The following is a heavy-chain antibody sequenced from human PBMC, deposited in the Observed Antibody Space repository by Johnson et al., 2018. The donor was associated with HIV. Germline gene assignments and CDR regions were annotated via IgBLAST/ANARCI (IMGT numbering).Heavy chain of an antibody. J-gene: IGHJ3*02. CDR2: VKSKTDGGTT. V-gene: IGHV3-15*01. D-gene: IGHD2/OR15-2a*01. Sequence: MQLVESGGGVVQPGRSLRLSCAASGFTFSNALMSWVRQAPGKGLEWVGRVKSKTDGGTTDYAAPVKGRFTVSRDDSRNTLYLQMNSLRAEDTAQYYCARVHTYSFDIWGQGTMVTVSS. CDR1: GFTFSNAL. CDR3: ARVHTYSFDI.